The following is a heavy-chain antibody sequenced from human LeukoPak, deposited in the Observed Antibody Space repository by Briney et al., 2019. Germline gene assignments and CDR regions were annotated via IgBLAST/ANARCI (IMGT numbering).Heavy chain of an antibody. V-gene: IGHV3-7*01. CDR3: ARDVLGGAFDI. CDR1: GFTFSSYW. J-gene: IGHJ3*02. Sequence: GGSLRLSCAASGFTFSSYWMAWVRQNPGKGLEWVANIKPDGSERNHVDSVKGRFTISRDNAKNSLYLQMNSLGAEDTAVYYCARDVLGGAFDIWGQGTMVTVSS. CDR2: IKPDGSER. D-gene: IGHD2-8*02.